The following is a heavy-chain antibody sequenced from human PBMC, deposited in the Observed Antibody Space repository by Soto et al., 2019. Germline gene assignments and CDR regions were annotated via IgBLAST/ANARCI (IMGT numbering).Heavy chain of an antibody. CDR1: GFTFSSYG. D-gene: IGHD1-26*01. J-gene: IGHJ6*02. Sequence: ESGGGVVQPGRSLRLSCAASGFTFSSYGMHWVRQAPGKGLEWVAVISYDGSNKYYADSVKGRFTISRDNSKNTLYLQMNSLRAEDTAVYYCAKEWENYYYYYGMDVWGQGTTVTVSS. V-gene: IGHV3-30*18. CDR3: AKEWENYYYYYGMDV. CDR2: ISYDGSNK.